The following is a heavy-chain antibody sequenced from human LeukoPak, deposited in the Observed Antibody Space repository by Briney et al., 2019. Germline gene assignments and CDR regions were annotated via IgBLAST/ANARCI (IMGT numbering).Heavy chain of an antibody. CDR1: GGSIYNHY. D-gene: IGHD3-10*01. CDR2: IYYSGST. CDR3: ARLPSGTLNPPFDY. Sequence: SETLSLTCTVSGGSIYNHYWSWIRQPPGKGLESIGYIYYSGSTTYNPSLKSRVTISVDTSKNQFSLKLTSVTAADTAVYYCARLPSGTLNPPFDYWGQGSLVTVSS. V-gene: IGHV4-59*08. J-gene: IGHJ4*02.